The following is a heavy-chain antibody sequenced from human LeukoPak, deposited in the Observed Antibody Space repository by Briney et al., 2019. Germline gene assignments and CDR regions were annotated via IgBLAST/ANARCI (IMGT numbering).Heavy chain of an antibody. V-gene: IGHV3-30*04. CDR3: ARGAPGVVAFDL. J-gene: IGHJ4*02. D-gene: IGHD3-22*01. Sequence: GRSLRLSCVVSGFSLSSFAMHWVRQAPGKGLEWVTILSSDGRTQNHADSVRGRFTVSRDDSKQTVYLQMNSLRREDTAIYYCARGAPGVVAFDLWGQGTLVTVSS. CDR1: GFSLSSFA. CDR2: LSSDGRTQ.